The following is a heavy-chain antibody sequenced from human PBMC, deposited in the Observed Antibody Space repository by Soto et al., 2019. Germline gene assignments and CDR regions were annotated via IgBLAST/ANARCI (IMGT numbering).Heavy chain of an antibody. Sequence: AASVKVSCKASGYTFTSYGISWVRQAPGQGLEWMGWISAYNGNTNYAQKLQGRVTMTTDTSTSTAYMELRSLRSDDTAVYYCARDWWSYGRYYYYGMDVWGQGTTVTVSS. CDR2: ISAYNGNT. CDR3: ARDWWSYGRYYYYGMDV. CDR1: GYTFTSYG. D-gene: IGHD5-18*01. V-gene: IGHV1-18*04. J-gene: IGHJ6*02.